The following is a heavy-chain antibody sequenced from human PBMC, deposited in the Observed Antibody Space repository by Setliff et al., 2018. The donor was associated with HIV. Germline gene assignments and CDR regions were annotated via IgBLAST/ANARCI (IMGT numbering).Heavy chain of an antibody. CDR1: GGSISSHY. V-gene: IGHV4-59*11. CDR2: IYYSGST. J-gene: IGHJ6*01. CDR3: ARDKGYSYGTTFPKGYY. D-gene: IGHD5-18*01. Sequence: PSETLSLTCTVSGGSISSHYWSWIRQPPGKGLEWIGYIYYSGSTNYNPSLKTRVSISIDTSKNQFSLKLSSVTAADTAVFYCARDKGYSYGTTFPKGYY.